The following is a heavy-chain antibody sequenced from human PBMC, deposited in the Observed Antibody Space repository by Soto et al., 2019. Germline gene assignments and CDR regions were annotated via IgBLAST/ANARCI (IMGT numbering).Heavy chain of an antibody. Sequence: EVQLLESGGGLVQPGGSLRLSCAASGFTFYSYAMSWVRQAPGKGLEWVSGISGGGSNTYYAGPVKGRFTISRDNSKNTLYLQMNLLRAADTAVYYCAKVPRSDHGYYMDVWGKGTTVTVSS. CDR2: ISGGGSNT. V-gene: IGHV3-23*01. J-gene: IGHJ6*03. CDR3: AKVPRSDHGYYMDV. CDR1: GFTFYSYA.